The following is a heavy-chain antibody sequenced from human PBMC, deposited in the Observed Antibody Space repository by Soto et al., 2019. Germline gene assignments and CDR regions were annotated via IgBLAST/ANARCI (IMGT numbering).Heavy chain of an antibody. CDR2: IGTAGDT. D-gene: IGHD5-18*01. CDR1: GFTFSGYD. V-gene: IGHV3-13*01. J-gene: IGHJ6*02. Sequence: PGGSLRLSWAASGFTFSGYDMHWVRQATGKGLEWVSVIGTAGDTYYPGSVKGRFTISRENAKNSFYLQMNSLRAEDTAVYYCARAAGYSYGSYYYYYGMDVWGQGTTVTVSS. CDR3: ARAAGYSYGSYYYYYGMDV.